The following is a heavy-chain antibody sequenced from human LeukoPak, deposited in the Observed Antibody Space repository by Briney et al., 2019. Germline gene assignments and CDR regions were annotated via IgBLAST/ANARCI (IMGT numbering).Heavy chain of an antibody. Sequence: GASVKVSCKASGYTFTGYYMHWVRQAPGQGLEWMGWINPNSGGTNYAQKFQGRVTTTRDTSISTAYMELSRLRSDDTAVYYCARETYQLLRDEKIQNYYYYMDVWGKGTTVTVSS. D-gene: IGHD2-2*01. CDR2: INPNSGGT. CDR1: GYTFTGYY. J-gene: IGHJ6*03. CDR3: ARETYQLLRDEKIQNYYYYMDV. V-gene: IGHV1-2*02.